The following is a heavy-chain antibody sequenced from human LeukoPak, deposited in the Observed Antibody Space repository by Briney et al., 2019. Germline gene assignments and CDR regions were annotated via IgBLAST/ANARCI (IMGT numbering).Heavy chain of an antibody. CDR1: GFTVSSNY. V-gene: IGHV3-66*01. D-gene: IGHD3-10*01. J-gene: IGHJ4*02. Sequence: GGSLSLSCAASGFTVSSNYMSWVRQAPGKGLEWVSVIYSGGSTYYADSVMGRFTISRDNSKNTLYLQMNSLRAEDTAVYYCARGLWFGELPNKMTPFDYWGQGTLVTVSS. CDR2: IYSGGST. CDR3: ARGLWFGELPNKMTPFDY.